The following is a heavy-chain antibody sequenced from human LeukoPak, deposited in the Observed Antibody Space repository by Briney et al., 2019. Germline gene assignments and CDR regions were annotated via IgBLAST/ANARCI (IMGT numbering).Heavy chain of an antibody. CDR1: GFTFSTYW. Sequence: GGSLRLSCAAASGFTFSTYWMHWVRQAPGKGLVWVSRINGDGSSTSYADSVKGRFTISRDNAKNTLFLQMNSLRDEDTAVYYCATAMVRGVITYQKFDYWGQGTLVTVSS. CDR3: ATAMVRGVITYQKFDY. D-gene: IGHD3-10*01. CDR2: INGDGSST. V-gene: IGHV3-74*01. J-gene: IGHJ4*02.